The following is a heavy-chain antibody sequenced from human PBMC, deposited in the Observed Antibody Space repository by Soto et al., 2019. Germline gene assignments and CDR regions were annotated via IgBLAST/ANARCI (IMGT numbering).Heavy chain of an antibody. Sequence: SETLSLTCTVSGGSISSGGYYWSWIRQHPGKGLEWIGYIYYSGSTYYNPSLKSRVTISVDTSKNQFSLKLSSVTAADTAVYYCARDTHTDHYVWGSYRSPSAFDIWGQGTMVTVSS. D-gene: IGHD3-16*02. J-gene: IGHJ3*02. V-gene: IGHV4-31*03. CDR2: IYYSGST. CDR1: GGSISSGGYY. CDR3: ARDTHTDHYVWGSYRSPSAFDI.